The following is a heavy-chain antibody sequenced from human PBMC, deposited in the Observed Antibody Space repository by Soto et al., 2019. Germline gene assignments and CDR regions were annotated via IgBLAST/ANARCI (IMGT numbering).Heavy chain of an antibody. Sequence: QVQLQQWGAGLLKPSETLSLTCAVYGGSFSGYYWSWIRQPPGKGLEWIGEINHSGSTNYNPSLKSRGTISVDTSKNQFSLKLSSVTAADTAVYYCARGGFTMVRRFDYWGQGTLVTVSS. CDR1: GGSFSGYY. CDR2: INHSGST. V-gene: IGHV4-34*01. D-gene: IGHD3-10*01. CDR3: ARGGFTMVRRFDY. J-gene: IGHJ4*02.